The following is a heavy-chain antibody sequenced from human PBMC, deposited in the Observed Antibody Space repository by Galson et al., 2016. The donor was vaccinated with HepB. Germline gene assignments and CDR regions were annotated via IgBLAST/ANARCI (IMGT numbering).Heavy chain of an antibody. CDR2: ISIRGDYM. J-gene: IGHJ2*01. V-gene: IGHV3-21*01. CDR3: TRAYVGKARRGAYWYFDL. Sequence: SLRLSCAASGFIFNSYSMNWVRQAPGKGLEWVSSISIRGDYMYYADSVRGRFTISRDNAKNSLHLQMNSLRAEDTAVYYCTRAYVGKARRGAYWYFDLWGRGTLVTVSS. D-gene: IGHD4-23*01. CDR1: GFIFNSYS.